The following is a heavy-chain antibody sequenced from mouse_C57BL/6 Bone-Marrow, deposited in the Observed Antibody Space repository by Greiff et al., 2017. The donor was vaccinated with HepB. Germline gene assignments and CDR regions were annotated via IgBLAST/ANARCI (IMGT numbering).Heavy chain of an antibody. J-gene: IGHJ4*01. CDR3: AKSYGSSPYYYAMDY. V-gene: IGHV1-52*01. CDR1: GYTFTSYW. D-gene: IGHD1-1*01. CDR2: IDPSDSET. Sequence: QVQLKQPGAELVRPGSSVKLSCKASGYTFTSYWMHWVKQRPIQGLEWIGNIDPSDSETHYNQKFKDKATLTVDKSSSTAYMQLSSLTSEDSAVYYCAKSYGSSPYYYAMDYWGQGTSVTVSS.